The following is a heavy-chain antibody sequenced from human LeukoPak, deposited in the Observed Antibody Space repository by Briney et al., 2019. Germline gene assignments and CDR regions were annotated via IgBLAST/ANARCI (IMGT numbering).Heavy chain of an antibody. D-gene: IGHD3-3*01. CDR3: ARDRRRVNFGVVKQSYYYYYMDV. Sequence: SETLSLTCTVSGGSISSYYWSWIRQPPGKGVEWIGYIYYSGSTNYNPSLKSRVTISVDTSKNQFSLKLSSVTAADTAVYYCARDRRRVNFGVVKQSYYYYYMDVWGKGTTVTVSS. CDR2: IYYSGST. CDR1: GGSISSYY. J-gene: IGHJ6*03. V-gene: IGHV4-59*01.